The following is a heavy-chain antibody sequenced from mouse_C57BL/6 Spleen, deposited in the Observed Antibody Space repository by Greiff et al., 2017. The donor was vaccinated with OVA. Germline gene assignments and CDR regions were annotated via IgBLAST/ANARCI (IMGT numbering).Heavy chain of an antibody. CDR3: TSDYGSSYPLAY. D-gene: IGHD1-1*01. CDR2: IYPGNGDT. Sequence: EVQLQQSGTVLARPGASVKMSCKTSGYTFTSYWMPWVKQRPGQGLEWIGAIYPGNGDTSYNEKFKGKATLTAVTSASTAYMQLSSLTTEDSAVYDCTSDYGSSYPLAYWGKGTLVTVSA. V-gene: IGHV1-5*01. J-gene: IGHJ3*01. CDR1: GYTFTSYW.